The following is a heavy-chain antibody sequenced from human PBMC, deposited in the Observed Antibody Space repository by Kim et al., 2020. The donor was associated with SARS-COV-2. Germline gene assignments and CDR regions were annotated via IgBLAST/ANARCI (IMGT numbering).Heavy chain of an antibody. D-gene: IGHD2-15*01. CDR3: ARGYCSGGNCYYFDY. Sequence: SATLSLTCTVSGCSFFLCLYYWNLIRQPPGRGLEWIAFIYYSGSTNYNPSLKSRVIISLDTSKNQFSLKLSSVTAADTAVYYCARGYCSGGNCYYFDYWGRGTLVTVSS. V-gene: IGHV4-61*01. J-gene: IGHJ4*02. CDR1: GCSFFLCLYY. CDR2: IYYSGST.